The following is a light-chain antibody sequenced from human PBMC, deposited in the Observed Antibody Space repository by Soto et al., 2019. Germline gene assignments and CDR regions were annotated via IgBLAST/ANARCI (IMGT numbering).Light chain of an antibody. Sequence: IEMTQSPATLSVSPGERATLYCRSSQSVSSNLVWYQQRPGQAPRLLIYDTSTRATGIPARFSGSGSGTEFTLTIRSLQSEDFAVYYCQQYNNWPPITFGQGTRLEI. CDR2: DTS. J-gene: IGKJ5*01. CDR3: QQYNNWPPIT. CDR1: QSVSSN. V-gene: IGKV3-15*01.